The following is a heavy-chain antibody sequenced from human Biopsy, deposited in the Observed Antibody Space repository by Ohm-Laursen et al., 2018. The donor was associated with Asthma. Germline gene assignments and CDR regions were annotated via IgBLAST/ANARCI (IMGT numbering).Heavy chain of an antibody. D-gene: IGHD6-19*01. CDR3: ARCQVGYSSGWSLLLKKIYYSGMDV. CDR2: IMTVLGTT. V-gene: IGHV1-69*13. CDR1: GGTFSNFA. Sequence: SVKVSCNAPGGTFSNFAISWVRQAPGQGLEWLGGIMTVLGTTNYAQKFQGRVTITADESTSTAYMEVTSLRSEDTAIYYCARCQVGYSSGWSLLLKKIYYSGMDVWGQGTLVTVSS. J-gene: IGHJ4*02.